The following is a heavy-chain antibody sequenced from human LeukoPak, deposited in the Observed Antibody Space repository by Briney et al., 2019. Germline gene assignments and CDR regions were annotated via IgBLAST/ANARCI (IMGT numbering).Heavy chain of an antibody. J-gene: IGHJ4*02. Sequence: PGGSLRLSCAASGFTFSSYAMSWVRQAPGKGLEWVSAISGSGGSTYYADSVKGRFTISRDNSKNTLYLQMNSLRAEDTAVYYCAKTRGYYDSSGYYLDYWGQGTLVTVSS. CDR1: GFTFSSYA. V-gene: IGHV3-23*01. CDR3: AKTRGYYDSSGYYLDY. D-gene: IGHD3-22*01. CDR2: ISGSGGST.